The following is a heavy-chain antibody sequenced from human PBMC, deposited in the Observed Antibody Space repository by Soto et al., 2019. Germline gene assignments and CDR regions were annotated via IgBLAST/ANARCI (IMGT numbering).Heavy chain of an antibody. CDR3: ARAGSSSSGWFYP. CDR2: INHSGSN. V-gene: IGHV4-34*01. D-gene: IGHD6-6*01. Sequence: QVQLQQWGAGLLKPSETLSLTCAVYGGSFSGYYWSWIRQPPGKGLEWIGEINHSGSNNYNPSLNCRVTISVYTSNNQFSLKLSSVTAADTAVYYCARAGSSSSGWFYPWGQGTLVTVSS. J-gene: IGHJ5*02. CDR1: GGSFSGYY.